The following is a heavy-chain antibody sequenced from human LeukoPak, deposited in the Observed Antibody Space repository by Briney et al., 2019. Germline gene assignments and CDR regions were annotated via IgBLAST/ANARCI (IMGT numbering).Heavy chain of an antibody. V-gene: IGHV3-21*01. D-gene: IGHD4-17*01. CDR3: ARDYGDFLEYFDP. CDR2: ITSSSTYI. J-gene: IGHJ5*02. CDR1: GFTFSSYT. Sequence: GGSLRLSCAASGFTFSSYTMNWVRKAPGKGLEWVSSITSSSTYIYYTDSVKGRFTISRDNAKNSLYLQMNSLRAEDTAVYYCARDYGDFLEYFDPWGQGTLVTVSS.